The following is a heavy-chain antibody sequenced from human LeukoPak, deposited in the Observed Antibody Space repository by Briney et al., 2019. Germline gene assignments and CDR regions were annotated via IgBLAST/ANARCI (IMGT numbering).Heavy chain of an antibody. CDR1: GYTFTSYY. CDR2: INPSGGST. D-gene: IGHD5-18*01. J-gene: IGHJ5*02. V-gene: IGHV1-46*01. Sequence: ASVKVSCKASGYTFTSYYMHWVRQAPGQGLEWMGIINPSGGSTSYAQKFQGRVTMTRDMSTSTVYMELSSLRSEDTAVYYCASAEGGYSYGSNWFDPWGQGTLVTVSS. CDR3: ASAEGGYSYGSNWFDP.